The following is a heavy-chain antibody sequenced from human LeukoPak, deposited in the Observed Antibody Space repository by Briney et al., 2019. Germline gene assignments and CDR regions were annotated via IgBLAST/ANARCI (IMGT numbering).Heavy chain of an antibody. D-gene: IGHD2-15*01. CDR3: ARDGYYCSGGSCYDGMDV. CDR1: GVTVSSNY. J-gene: IGHJ6*04. V-gene: IGHV3-53*01. Sequence: GGSLRLSCAASGVTVSSNYMSWVRQAPGKGLEWVTVIYSGGSTYYADSVKGRFTISRDNSKNTLYLQMNSLRAEDTAVYYCARDGYYCSGGSCYDGMDVWGNGTTVTVSS. CDR2: IYSGGST.